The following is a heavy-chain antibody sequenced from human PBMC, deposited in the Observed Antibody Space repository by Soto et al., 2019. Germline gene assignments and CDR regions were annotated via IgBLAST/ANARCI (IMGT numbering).Heavy chain of an antibody. J-gene: IGHJ4*02. CDR3: AAGAIFGVVPLDY. CDR1: GGSISSGGYS. V-gene: IGHV4-30-2*01. CDR2: IYHSGST. D-gene: IGHD3-3*01. Sequence: QLQLQESGSGLVKPSQTLSLTCAVSGGSISSGGYSWSWIRQPPGKGLEWIGYIYHSGSTYYNPSLRSRVTISVDRSKNQFALKLSSVTAADTAVYYCAAGAIFGVVPLDYWGQGTLVTVSS.